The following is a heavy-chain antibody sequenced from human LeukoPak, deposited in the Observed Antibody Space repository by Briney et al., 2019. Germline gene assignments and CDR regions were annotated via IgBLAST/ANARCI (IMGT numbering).Heavy chain of an antibody. J-gene: IGHJ4*02. CDR2: ISAYNGNT. CDR3: ARVRSQGYCSGGSCYVFDY. V-gene: IGHV1-18*01. CDR1: GYTFTSYG. D-gene: IGHD2-15*01. Sequence: ASVKVSCKASGYTFTSYGISWVRQAPGQGLEWMGWISAYNGNTNYAQKLQGRVTMTTDTSTSTAYMELRSLRSDDTAVYYCARVRSQGYCSGGSCYVFDYWGQGTLVTVSS.